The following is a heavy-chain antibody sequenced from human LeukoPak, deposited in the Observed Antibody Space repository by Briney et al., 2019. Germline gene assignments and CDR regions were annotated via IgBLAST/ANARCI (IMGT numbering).Heavy chain of an antibody. D-gene: IGHD6-19*01. CDR2: IYYSGST. CDR3: ARTPYSSGWYPRVGFDY. Sequence: PSETLSLTCTVSGGTISSYYWSWIRQPPGKGLEWIGYIYYSGSTNYNPSLKSRVTISVDTSKNQFSLKLSSVTAADTAVYYCARTPYSSGWYPRVGFDYWGQGTLVTVSS. J-gene: IGHJ4*02. CDR1: GGTISSYY. V-gene: IGHV4-59*08.